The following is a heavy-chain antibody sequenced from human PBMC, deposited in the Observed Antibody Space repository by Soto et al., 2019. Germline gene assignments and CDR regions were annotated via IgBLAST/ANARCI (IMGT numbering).Heavy chain of an antibody. V-gene: IGHV4-39*01. CDR3: ARHRTGIYYYYYYMEV. J-gene: IGHJ6*03. Sequence: PSETLSLTCTVSGGSISSSSYYWGWIRQPPGKGLEWIGSIYYSGSTYYNPSLKSRVTISVDTPKNQFSLKLSSVTAADTAVYYCARHRTGIYYYYYYMEVWGKGITVTVSS. D-gene: IGHD2-8*02. CDR2: IYYSGST. CDR1: GGSISSSSYY.